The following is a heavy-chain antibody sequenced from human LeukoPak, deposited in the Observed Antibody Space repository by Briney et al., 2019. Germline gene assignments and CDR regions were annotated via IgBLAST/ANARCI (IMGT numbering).Heavy chain of an antibody. J-gene: IGHJ4*02. CDR2: ISGSGGAT. D-gene: IGHD6-13*01. CDR3: AKNRRSPEYYFDY. V-gene: IGHV3-23*01. Sequence: GGSLRLSCAASGFTFSSYAMSWVRQAPGKGLEWVSAISGSGGATYYADSVKGRFTISRDNSKNTLYLQMNSLRAEDTAVYYCAKNRRSPEYYFDYWGQGTLVTVSS. CDR1: GFTFSSYA.